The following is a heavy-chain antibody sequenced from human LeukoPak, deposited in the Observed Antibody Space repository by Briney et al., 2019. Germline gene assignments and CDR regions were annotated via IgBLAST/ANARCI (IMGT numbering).Heavy chain of an antibody. D-gene: IGHD3-10*02. J-gene: IGHJ4*02. CDR3: VFHVQGVEQ. CDR1: GFTFSSYV. CDR2: ISGDGART. V-gene: IGHV3-64*05. Sequence: PGGSLRLSCSASGFTFSSYVMHWVRQAPGKGLEYVSGISGDGARTYFADSVKGRFTISRDNSKNTLYVQMTSLRTEDTAVYYCVFHVQGVEQWGQGTLVTVSS.